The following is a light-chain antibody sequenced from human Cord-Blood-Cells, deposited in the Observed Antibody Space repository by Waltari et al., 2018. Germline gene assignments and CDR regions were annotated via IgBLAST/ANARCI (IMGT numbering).Light chain of an antibody. V-gene: IGLV3-1*01. CDR1: KLGDKY. J-gene: IGLJ2*01. CDR3: QALDSSTVV. CDR2: PDS. Sequence: SYELTQPPSVSVSPGQTASITCSGDKLGDKYACWYQKKPGQSPVLVIYPDSKRPSGFPHRFSDSISGNPATLTISGTQAMDEADYYCQALDSSTVVFVGGTKLTVL.